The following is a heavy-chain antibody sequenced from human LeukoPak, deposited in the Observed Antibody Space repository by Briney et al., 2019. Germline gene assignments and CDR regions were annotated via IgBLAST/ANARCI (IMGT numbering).Heavy chain of an antibody. CDR3: AYAAAGSFDY. Sequence: ASVKVSCKASGGTFSSYAISWVRQATGQGLEWMGWINPNSGGTNYAQKFQGWVTMTRDTSISTAYMELRRLRSDDTAVYYCAYAAAGSFDYWGQGTLVTVSS. V-gene: IGHV1-2*04. J-gene: IGHJ4*02. CDR2: INPNSGGT. D-gene: IGHD6-13*01. CDR1: GGTFSSYA.